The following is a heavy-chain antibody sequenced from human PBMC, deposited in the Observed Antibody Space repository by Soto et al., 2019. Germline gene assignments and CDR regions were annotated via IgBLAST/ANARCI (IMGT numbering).Heavy chain of an antibody. J-gene: IGHJ4*02. CDR2: IYPRDSDT. D-gene: IGHD2-2*01. CDR1: NYRFSTYW. V-gene: IGHV5-51*01. Sequence: GESLKIYCEGFNYRFSTYWIGWGRQMPGRSLEWMGIIYPRDSDTRYSPSFQGRVTISADQSINTVCIHCNNLEAADTAMYYCAGPRGEQCIGYADYWGQGTLVTVSS. CDR3: AGPRGEQCIGYADY.